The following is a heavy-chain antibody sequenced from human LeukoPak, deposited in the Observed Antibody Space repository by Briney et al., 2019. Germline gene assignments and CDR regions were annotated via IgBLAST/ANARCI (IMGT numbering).Heavy chain of an antibody. CDR1: GGSFSGYY. D-gene: IGHD3-16*01. CDR2: INHSGST. J-gene: IGHJ3*02. Sequence: PSETLSLTCAVYGGSFSGYYWSWIRQPPGKGLEWIGEINHSGSTNYNPSLKSRVTISVDTSKNQFSLKLSSVTAADTAVYYCARATLRTLNAFDIWGQGTMVTVSS. CDR3: ARATLRTLNAFDI. V-gene: IGHV4-34*01.